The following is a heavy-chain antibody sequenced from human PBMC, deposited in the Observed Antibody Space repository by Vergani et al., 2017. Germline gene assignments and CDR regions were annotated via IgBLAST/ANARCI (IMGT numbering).Heavy chain of an antibody. J-gene: IGHJ4*02. D-gene: IGHD1-1*01. CDR1: EYSFGNYW. CDR2: IYPADSDT. Sequence: EVELVQSGPEMRKPGESLKISCKGSEYSFGNYWIGWVRQMPGKGLEWMGIIYPADSDTRYSPSFQCQVTISADKSISTAFLQWDSLKASDTALYYCAIHTTYTDSWGQGTLVTVSS. V-gene: IGHV5-51*01. CDR3: AIHTTYTDS.